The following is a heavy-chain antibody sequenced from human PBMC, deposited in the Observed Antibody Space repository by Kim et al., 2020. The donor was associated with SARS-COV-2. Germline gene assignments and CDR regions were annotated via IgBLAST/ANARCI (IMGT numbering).Heavy chain of an antibody. Sequence: TTRYNPSLKRRVTMSVDTSRRQFSLKLTSVTAADTAVYYCARRSAVARFDSWGQGTLVTVSS. D-gene: IGHD6-13*01. V-gene: IGHV4-4*07. J-gene: IGHJ4*02. CDR3: ARRSAVARFDS. CDR2: TT.